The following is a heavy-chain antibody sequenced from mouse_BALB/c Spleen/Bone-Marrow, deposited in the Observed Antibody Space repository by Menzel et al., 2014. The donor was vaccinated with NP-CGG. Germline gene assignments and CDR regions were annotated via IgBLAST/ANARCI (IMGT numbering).Heavy chain of an antibody. D-gene: IGHD1-1*01. V-gene: IGHV1-4*01. J-gene: IGHJ2*01. CDR3: ARESLYGSSYY. CDR2: INPSSGYT. CDR1: GYTFTSYT. Sequence: QVQLKESGAELARPGASVKMSCKASGYTFTSYTMHWVKQRPGQGLEWIGYINPSSGYTNYNQKFKDKATLTADKSSSTAYMQLSSLTSEDSAVYYCARESLYGSSYYWGQGTTLTVSS.